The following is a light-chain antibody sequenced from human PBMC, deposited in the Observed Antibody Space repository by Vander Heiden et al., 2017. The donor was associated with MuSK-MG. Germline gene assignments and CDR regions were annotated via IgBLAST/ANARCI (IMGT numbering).Light chain of an antibody. Sequence: DVQMTQSPSSLSASVGDRVTITCRASQGIRVYVAWYQQKPGKLPELLIYGASTLQPGVPSRFSGSGSVTDFTLTISNLQPEDFATYYCLKYNSPPPLTFGGGTKVEIK. V-gene: IGKV1-27*01. CDR3: LKYNSPPPLT. J-gene: IGKJ4*01. CDR1: QGIRVY. CDR2: GAS.